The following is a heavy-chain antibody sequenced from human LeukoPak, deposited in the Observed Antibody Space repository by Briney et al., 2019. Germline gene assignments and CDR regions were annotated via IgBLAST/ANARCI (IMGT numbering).Heavy chain of an antibody. CDR3: ARLCYSNDAFDI. V-gene: IGHV1-2*06. Sequence: ASVKVSCKASGGTFSSYAISWVRQAPGQGLEWMGRINPNSGGTNYAQKFQGRVTMTRDTSISTAYMELSRLRSDDTAVYYYARLCYSNDAFDIWGQGTMVTVSS. J-gene: IGHJ3*02. CDR2: INPNSGGT. D-gene: IGHD4-11*01. CDR1: GGTFSSYA.